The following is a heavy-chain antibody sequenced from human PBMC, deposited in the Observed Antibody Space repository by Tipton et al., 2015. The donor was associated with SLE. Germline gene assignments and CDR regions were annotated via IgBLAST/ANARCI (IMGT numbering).Heavy chain of an antibody. V-gene: IGHV3-9*01. Sequence: SLRLSCAASGFTFDDYAMHWVRQAPGKGLEWVSAVSWNSGTIGYADSVKGRFTISRDDSMDTLFLQMNSLRPEDTAIYYCARISYGDYPDEWGQGTLVTVSS. CDR2: VSWNSGTI. D-gene: IGHD4-17*01. CDR3: ARISYGDYPDE. CDR1: GFTFDDYA. J-gene: IGHJ4*02.